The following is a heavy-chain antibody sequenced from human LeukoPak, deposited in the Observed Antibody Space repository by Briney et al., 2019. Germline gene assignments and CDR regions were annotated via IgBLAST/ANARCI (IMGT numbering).Heavy chain of an antibody. V-gene: IGHV1-18*01. J-gene: IGHJ4*02. Sequence: ASVKVSCKASGYTFTSYGISWVRQAPGQGLEWMGWISAYNGNTNYAQKLQGRVTMTTDTSTSTAYMELSSLRFEDTAVYYCTRSVRNGHIDYWGQGTLVTVSS. D-gene: IGHD2-21*01. CDR3: TRSVRNGHIDY. CDR2: ISAYNGNT. CDR1: GYTFTSYG.